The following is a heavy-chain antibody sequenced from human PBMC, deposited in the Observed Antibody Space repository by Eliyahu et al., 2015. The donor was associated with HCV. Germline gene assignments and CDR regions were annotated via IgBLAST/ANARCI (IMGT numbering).Heavy chain of an antibody. D-gene: IGHD2/OR15-2a*01. J-gene: IGHJ6*03. Sequence: EVQLVETGGGLIQPGESLRLSCAASDFTVTSNYMTWVRQAPGKGLDWVSVIYSGGTTYYADSVKGRFTISRDYSKNTLYLQMKSLRAEDTAVYYCARGLADSLSGYYMDVWGKGTTVTVSS. CDR3: ARGLADSLSGYYMDV. V-gene: IGHV3-53*02. CDR1: DFTVTSNY. CDR2: IYSGGTT.